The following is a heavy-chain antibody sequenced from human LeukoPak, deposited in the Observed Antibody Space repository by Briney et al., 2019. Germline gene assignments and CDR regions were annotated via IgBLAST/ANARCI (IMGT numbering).Heavy chain of an antibody. V-gene: IGHV4-39*07. Sequence: SETLSLTCTVSGGSISSSSYYWGWIRQPPGKGLEWIGSIYSSGSTNYNPSLQSRVTISVDTSKNQFSLKLSSVTAADTAVYYCARTSYGSGTYGFDYWGQGILVTVSS. CDR1: GGSISSSSYY. CDR3: ARTSYGSGTYGFDY. D-gene: IGHD3-10*01. J-gene: IGHJ4*02. CDR2: IYSSGST.